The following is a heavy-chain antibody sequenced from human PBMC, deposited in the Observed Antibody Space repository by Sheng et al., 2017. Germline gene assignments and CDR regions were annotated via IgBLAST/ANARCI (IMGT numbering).Heavy chain of an antibody. CDR3: ARLAYDYIWGSYRDDAFDI. V-gene: IGHV1-69*05. D-gene: IGHD3-16*02. Sequence: QVQLVQSGAEVKKPGSSVKVSCKASGGTFSSYAISWVRQAPGQGLEWMGGIIPIFGTANYAQKFQGRVTITTDESTSTAYMELSSLRSEDTAVYYCARLAYDYIWGSYRDDAFDIWAKGQWSPSLQ. CDR1: GGTFSSYA. J-gene: IGHJ3*02. CDR2: IIPIFGTA.